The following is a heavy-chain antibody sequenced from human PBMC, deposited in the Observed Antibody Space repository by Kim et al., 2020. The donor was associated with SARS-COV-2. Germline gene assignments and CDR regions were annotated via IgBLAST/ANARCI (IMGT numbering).Heavy chain of an antibody. V-gene: IGHV4-59*08. CDR1: GGSISSYY. J-gene: IGHJ6*02. Sequence: SETLSLTCTVSGGSISSYYWSWIRQPPGKGLEWIGYIYYSGSTNYNPSLKSRVTISVDTSKNQFSLKLSSVTAADTAVYYCASSSGWYFRGYWYGMDVWGQGTTVTVSS. D-gene: IGHD6-19*01. CDR2: IYYSGST. CDR3: ASSSGWYFRGYWYGMDV.